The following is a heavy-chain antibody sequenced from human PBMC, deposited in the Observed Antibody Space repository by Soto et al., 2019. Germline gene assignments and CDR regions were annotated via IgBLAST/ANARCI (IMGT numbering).Heavy chain of an antibody. CDR2: ISDRGDTT. J-gene: IGHJ4*02. Sequence: GSLSLSCAASGLTISSNAMYWVRQAPGKGLEWVSAISDRGDTTHYADSVKGRFTISRDTSKNTLYLQLNALRADDTAVYYCAKDKPGTTSFDYWGQGTLVTVSS. D-gene: IGHD1-1*01. V-gene: IGHV3-23*01. CDR3: AKDKPGTTSFDY. CDR1: GLTISSNA.